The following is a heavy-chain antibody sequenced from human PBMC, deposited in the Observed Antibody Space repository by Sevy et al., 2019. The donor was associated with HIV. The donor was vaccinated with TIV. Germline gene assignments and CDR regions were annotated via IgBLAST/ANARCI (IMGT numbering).Heavy chain of an antibody. CDR2: ISSSSSYI. J-gene: IGHJ6*02. Sequence: GGSLRLSCAASGFTFSSYSMNWDRQAPGKGLEWVSSISSSSSYIYYAYSVKGRFTISRDNAKNSLYLQMNSLRAEDTAVYYCARAAAGNYYYYGMDVWGQGTTVTVSS. D-gene: IGHD6-13*01. CDR1: GFTFSSYS. CDR3: ARAAAGNYYYYGMDV. V-gene: IGHV3-21*01.